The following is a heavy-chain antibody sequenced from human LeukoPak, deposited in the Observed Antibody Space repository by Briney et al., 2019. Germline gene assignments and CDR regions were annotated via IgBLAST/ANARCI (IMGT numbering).Heavy chain of an antibody. Sequence: SEALSLTCAVRGGSISSSKWWSWVRRPPGKGREGSGDINHHVGTNYNPSLKSRVVMSVDPSKNQFSLKMNSVTAADTAVYYCARPARRGGYSGFDLWGQGTMVAVS. CDR3: ARPARRGGYSGFDL. D-gene: IGHD1-26*01. V-gene: IGHV4-4*02. J-gene: IGHJ3*01. CDR1: GGSISSSKW. CDR2: INHHVGT.